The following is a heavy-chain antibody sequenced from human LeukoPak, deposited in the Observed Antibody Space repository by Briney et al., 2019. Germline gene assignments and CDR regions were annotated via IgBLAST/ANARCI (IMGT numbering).Heavy chain of an antibody. J-gene: IGHJ6*03. Sequence: ASVKVSCKASGYTFTSCGISWVRQAPGQGLEWMGWISAYNGNTNYAQKLQGRVTMTTDTSTSTAYMELRSLRSDDTAVYYCARGIAAAEDYYYYYMDVWGKGTTVTISS. D-gene: IGHD6-13*01. V-gene: IGHV1-18*01. CDR3: ARGIAAAEDYYYYYMDV. CDR1: GYTFTSCG. CDR2: ISAYNGNT.